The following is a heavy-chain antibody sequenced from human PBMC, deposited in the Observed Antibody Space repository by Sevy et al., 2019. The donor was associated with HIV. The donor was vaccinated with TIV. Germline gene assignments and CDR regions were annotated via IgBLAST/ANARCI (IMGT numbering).Heavy chain of an antibody. CDR2: FDPEDGET. D-gene: IGHD2-15*01. CDR3: ATGLPGEYVDCSSCYSDYFAY. J-gene: IGHJ4*02. Sequence: ASVKVSCKVSGYTLIEFSMHWVRQAPGKGLEWMGGFDPEDGETIYAQRFQGRVTMTEDTSTDTAYMELGSLRSEDTAVNYCATGLPGEYVDCSSCYSDYFAYWGQGTLVTVSS. CDR1: GYTLIEFS. V-gene: IGHV1-24*01.